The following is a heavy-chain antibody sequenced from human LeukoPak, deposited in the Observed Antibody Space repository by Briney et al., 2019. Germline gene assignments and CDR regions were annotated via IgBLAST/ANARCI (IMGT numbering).Heavy chain of an antibody. CDR2: ISWNSGSI. CDR1: GFTFDDYA. Sequence: AGGSLRLSCAASGFTFDDYAMHWVRQAPGKGLEWVSGISWNSGSIGYADSVKGRFTISRDNAKNSLYLQMNSLRAEDTALYYCAKTARGYSYGFLGVNAFDIWGQGTMVTVSS. V-gene: IGHV3-9*01. CDR3: AKTARGYSYGFLGVNAFDI. J-gene: IGHJ3*02. D-gene: IGHD5-18*01.